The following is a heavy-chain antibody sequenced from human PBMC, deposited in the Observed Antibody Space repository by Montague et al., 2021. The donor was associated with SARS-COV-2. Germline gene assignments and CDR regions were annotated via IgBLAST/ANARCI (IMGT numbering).Heavy chain of an antibody. CDR1: GGSISGSSYY. Sequence: SETLSLTCTVSGGSISGSSYYWGWIRQPPGKGLEWIGSIYYSGSTXYKPSLKSRVTISVDTSKNQFSLKLSSVTAADTAVYYCARQGDQLLLEYWFDPWGQGTLVTVSS. V-gene: IGHV4-39*01. J-gene: IGHJ5*02. CDR3: ARQGDQLLLEYWFDP. CDR2: IYYSGST. D-gene: IGHD2-2*01.